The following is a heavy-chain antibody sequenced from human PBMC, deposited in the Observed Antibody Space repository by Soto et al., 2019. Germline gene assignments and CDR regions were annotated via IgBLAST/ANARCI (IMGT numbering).Heavy chain of an antibody. D-gene: IGHD6-13*01. CDR3: ARAAYTSSWFGWFDP. CDR2: LYSSGTT. V-gene: IGHV3-53*01. J-gene: IGHJ5*02. Sequence: GGSLRLSCAASGFTVSGNYMSWVRQAPGKGLERVSILYSSGTTYYADSVKGRFTISRDNSKNILYLQMNSLRAEDTAVYYCARAAYTSSWFGWFDPWGPGTLVTVSS. CDR1: GFTVSGNY.